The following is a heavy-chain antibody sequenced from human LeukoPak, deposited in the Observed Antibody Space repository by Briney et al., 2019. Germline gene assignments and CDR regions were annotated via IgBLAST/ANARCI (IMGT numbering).Heavy chain of an antibody. CDR1: GFTFSSYW. CDR3: ARTGIAARPTVWFDP. D-gene: IGHD6-6*01. V-gene: IGHV3-74*01. Sequence: GGSLRLSCVASGFTFSSYWMHWVRQAPGKGLVWVSHINSDGRSTTYTDSVKGRFTISRDNAKNTLYLQMNSLRAEDTAVYYCARTGIAARPTVWFDPWGQGTLVTVSP. J-gene: IGHJ5*02. CDR2: INSDGRST.